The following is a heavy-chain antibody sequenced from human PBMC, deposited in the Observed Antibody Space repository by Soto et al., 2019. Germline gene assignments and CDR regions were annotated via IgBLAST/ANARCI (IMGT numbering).Heavy chain of an antibody. Sequence: GSLRLSCAASGFTFSSYAMSWVRQAPGKGLEWVSAISGSGGSTYYADSVKGRFTISSDNSKNTLYLQMNSLRAEDTAVYYCAKILPRDYDFWSGYYGSGYYGMDVWGQGTTVTVSS. J-gene: IGHJ6*02. CDR2: ISGSGGST. D-gene: IGHD3-3*01. CDR1: GFTFSSYA. V-gene: IGHV3-23*01. CDR3: AKILPRDYDFWSGYYGSGYYGMDV.